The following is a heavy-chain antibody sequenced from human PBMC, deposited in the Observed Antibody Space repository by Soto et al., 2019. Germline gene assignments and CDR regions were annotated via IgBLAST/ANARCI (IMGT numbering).Heavy chain of an antibody. CDR3: ARGDRGAFDL. D-gene: IGHD1-26*01. CDR1: GFTFDYYW. V-gene: IGHV3-74*01. J-gene: IGHJ3*01. Sequence: GGSLRLSCAASGFTFDYYWMHWVRQAPGKGLVKVSRIYSDGTSTTYADTVKGRFTISRDNAKNTLSLQMNSLRSDDTAVYYCARGDRGAFDLWGQGTVVTVSS. CDR2: IYSDGTST.